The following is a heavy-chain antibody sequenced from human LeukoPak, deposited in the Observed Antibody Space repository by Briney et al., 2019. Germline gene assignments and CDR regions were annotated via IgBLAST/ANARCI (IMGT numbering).Heavy chain of an antibody. CDR3: ARGRKTMVRGVISSSSLYYYSYYMDV. CDR1: GGSFSGYY. Sequence: SETLSLTCAVYGGSFSGYYWSWIRQPPGKGLEGIGEINHSGSTNYNPSLKSRVTISVDTSKNQLSLKLSSVTAADTAVYYCARGRKTMVRGVISSSSLYYYSYYMDVWGKGTTVTVSS. CDR2: INHSGST. D-gene: IGHD3-10*01. J-gene: IGHJ6*03. V-gene: IGHV4-34*01.